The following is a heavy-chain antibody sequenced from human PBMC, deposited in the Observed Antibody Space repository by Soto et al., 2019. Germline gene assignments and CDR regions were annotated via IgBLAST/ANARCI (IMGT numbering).Heavy chain of an antibody. CDR3: AKASKYYEFWSGHTDYYYYYMDV. D-gene: IGHD3-3*01. J-gene: IGHJ6*03. V-gene: IGHV3-23*01. Sequence: VQLLESGGGLVQPGGSLRLSCAASGFTFSSYAMSCVRQAPGKGLEWVSAISGSGGSTYYADSAKGPFIISKDNSQNTQYLQINSLRGEDTAVYYCAKASKYYEFWSGHTDYYYYYMDVWGKGTTVTVSS. CDR2: ISGSGGST. CDR1: GFTFSSYA.